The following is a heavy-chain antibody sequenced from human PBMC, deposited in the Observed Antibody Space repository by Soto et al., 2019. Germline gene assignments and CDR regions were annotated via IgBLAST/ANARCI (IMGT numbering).Heavy chain of an antibody. CDR1: GFTFSSYA. D-gene: IGHD2-2*01. J-gene: IGHJ4*02. Sequence: PGGSLRLFCAASGFTFSSYAMHWVRQAPGKGLEWVAVISYDGSNKYYADSVKGRFTISRDNSKNTLYLQMNSLRAEDTAVYYCARPNLYCSSTSCHTDYWGQGTLVTVSS. CDR2: ISYDGSNK. V-gene: IGHV3-30-3*01. CDR3: ARPNLYCSSTSCHTDY.